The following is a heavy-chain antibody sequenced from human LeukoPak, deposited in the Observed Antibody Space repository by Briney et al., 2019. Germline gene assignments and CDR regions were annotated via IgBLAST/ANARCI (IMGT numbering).Heavy chain of an antibody. CDR2: INPSGGST. CDR3: ARDSPRVYYGSGSYYNALGY. CDR1: GYTFTSYY. V-gene: IGHV1-46*01. J-gene: IGHJ4*02. D-gene: IGHD3-10*01. Sequence: ASVKVSCKASGYTFTSYYMHWVRQAPGQGLEWMGIINPSGGSTSYAQKFQGRVTMTRTTSTSTVYMELSSLGSEDTTVYYCARDSPRVYYGSGSYYNALGYWGQGTLVTVSS.